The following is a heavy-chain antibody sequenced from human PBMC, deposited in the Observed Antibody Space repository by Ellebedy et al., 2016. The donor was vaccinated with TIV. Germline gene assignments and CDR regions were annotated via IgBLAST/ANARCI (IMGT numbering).Heavy chain of an antibody. CDR3: ARAMDV. Sequence: GGSLRLSCAASGFTFSNYWMSWVRQAPGKGLEWVANIKQDGSEKYYVDSVKGRFPISRDNAKNSLYLQMNSLRAEDTAVYHCARAMDVWGQGTTVTVSS. CDR2: IKQDGSEK. V-gene: IGHV3-7*03. J-gene: IGHJ6*02. CDR1: GFTFSNYW.